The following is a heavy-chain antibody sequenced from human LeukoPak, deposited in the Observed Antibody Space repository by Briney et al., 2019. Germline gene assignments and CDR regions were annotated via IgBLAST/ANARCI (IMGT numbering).Heavy chain of an antibody. CDR3: ASGFLTIFGRVTYMDV. CDR2: IIPIFGTA. V-gene: IGHV1-69*13. D-gene: IGHD3-3*01. Sequence: SVKVSCKASGGTFSSYAISWVRQAPGQGLEWMEGIIPIFGTANYAQKFQGRVTITADESTSTAYMELSSLRSEDTAVYYCASGFLTIFGRVTYMDVWGKGTTVTVSS. CDR1: GGTFSSYA. J-gene: IGHJ6*03.